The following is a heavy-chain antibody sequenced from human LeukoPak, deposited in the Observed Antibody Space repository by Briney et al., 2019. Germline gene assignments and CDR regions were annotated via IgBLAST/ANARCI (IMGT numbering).Heavy chain of an antibody. Sequence: PGGSLRLSCAASGFTFSSYGMHWVRQAPGKGLEWVAVIWYDGSNKYYADSVKGRFTISRDNSKNTLYLQMNSLRAEDTAVYYCARETRIVVVTAIDYYYYYGMDVWGQGTTVTVSS. J-gene: IGHJ6*02. V-gene: IGHV3-33*01. D-gene: IGHD2-21*02. CDR2: IWYDGSNK. CDR1: GFTFSSYG. CDR3: ARETRIVVVTAIDYYYYYGMDV.